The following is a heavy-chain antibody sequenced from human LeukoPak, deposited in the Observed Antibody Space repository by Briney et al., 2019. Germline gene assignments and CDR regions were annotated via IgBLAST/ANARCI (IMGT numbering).Heavy chain of an antibody. CDR1: GGSMTSPHHY. V-gene: IGHV4-39*07. CDR3: ARAIGDFYYYYFMDV. D-gene: IGHD3-10*01. Sequence: SETLSLTCTVSGGSMTSPHHYWGWVRQTPGQGLQWIGNIYYNGNCNYNPSPKSRVSISVETSKNQISLKLSSVTAADTAVYYCARAIGDFYYYYFMDVWGKGTTVTISS. CDR2: IYYNGNC. J-gene: IGHJ6*03.